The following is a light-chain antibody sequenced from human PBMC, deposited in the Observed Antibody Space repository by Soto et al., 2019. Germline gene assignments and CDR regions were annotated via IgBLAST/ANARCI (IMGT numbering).Light chain of an antibody. V-gene: IGKV1-17*01. CDR1: QDIGYR. Sequence: DGQMTQSPSSLSASVGDIVTITCRASQDIGYRLGWYQQKPGKVPKRLIYEASSLQGGVRSRFSGAGAGTDFPLTISGLQPEDFHTYYCLQYSDYPFTFGQGPKLDI. J-gene: IGKJ2*01. CDR3: LQYSDYPFT. CDR2: EAS.